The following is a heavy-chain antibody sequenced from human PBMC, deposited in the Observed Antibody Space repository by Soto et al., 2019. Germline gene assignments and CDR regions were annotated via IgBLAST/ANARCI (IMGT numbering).Heavy chain of an antibody. CDR3: AREGRGIDILTGYYYFDY. D-gene: IGHD3-9*01. V-gene: IGHV1-18*01. CDR2: ISAYNGNT. J-gene: IGHJ4*02. Sequence: GASVKVSCKASGYTFTSYGISWVRQAPGQGLEWMGWISAYNGNTNYAQKLQGRVTMTTDTSTSTAYMELRSLRSDDTAVYYCAREGRGIDILTGYYYFDYWGQGTLVTVSS. CDR1: GYTFTSYG.